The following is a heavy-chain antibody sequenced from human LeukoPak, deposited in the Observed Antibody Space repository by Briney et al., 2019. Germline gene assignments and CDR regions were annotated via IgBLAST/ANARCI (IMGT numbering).Heavy chain of an antibody. CDR3: AREGEPYSSGWYIGGY. D-gene: IGHD6-19*01. CDR1: GFTFSTYA. CDR2: ISYHGNNE. J-gene: IGHJ4*02. Sequence: PGGSLRLSCAASGFTFSTYAMYWVRQAPGKGLEWVALISYHGNNEYYADSVKGRFTISRDNSKNTLYLQMNSLRPEDTAVYYCAREGEPYSSGWYIGGYWGQGTLVTVSS. V-gene: IGHV3-30-3*01.